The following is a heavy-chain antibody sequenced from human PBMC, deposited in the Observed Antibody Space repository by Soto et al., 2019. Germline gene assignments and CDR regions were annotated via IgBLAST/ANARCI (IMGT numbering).Heavy chain of an antibody. CDR2: ITADGGT. Sequence: EVQALESGGGLVQPGGSLRLSCEGSEFTVSGHAMTWIRQAPGKGPEWVSTITADGGTYYADSVKGRFAMSRDTSENTLYLQMNSLGAEDTAAYYCAPHVSCSGGSCQYDAFAIRGQGTMVTVSS. V-gene: IGHV3-23*01. CDR1: EFTVSGHA. J-gene: IGHJ3*02. CDR3: APHVSCSGGSCQYDAFAI. D-gene: IGHD2-15*01.